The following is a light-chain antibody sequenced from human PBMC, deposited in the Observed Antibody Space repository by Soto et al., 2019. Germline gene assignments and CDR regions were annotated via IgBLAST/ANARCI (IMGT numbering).Light chain of an antibody. CDR2: AAS. J-gene: IGKJ2*01. Sequence: DIQMTQSPSSLSASVGDRVSITCRASQSIAYYLNWFQQKPGKAPKLLIYAASSLQSGVPSRFSGSGSGTDFTLTISSLQPEDFATYYCQQSCNSPMYTFGQGTKLYVK. CDR3: QQSCNSPMYT. V-gene: IGKV1-39*01. CDR1: QSIAYY.